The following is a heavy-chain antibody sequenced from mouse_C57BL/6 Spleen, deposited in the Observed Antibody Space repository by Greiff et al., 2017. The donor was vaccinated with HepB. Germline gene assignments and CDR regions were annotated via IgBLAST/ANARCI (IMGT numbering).Heavy chain of an antibody. CDR2: INPSNGGT. CDR3: ARWGGTYDYAMDY. CDR1: GYTFTSYW. Sequence: VQLQQPGTELVKPGASVKLSCKASGYTFTSYWMHWVKQRPGQGLEWIGNINPSNGGTNYNEKFKSKATLTVDKSSSTAYMQLSSLTSEDSAVYYCARWGGTYDYAMDYWGQGTSVTVSS. D-gene: IGHD2-14*01. V-gene: IGHV1-53*01. J-gene: IGHJ4*01.